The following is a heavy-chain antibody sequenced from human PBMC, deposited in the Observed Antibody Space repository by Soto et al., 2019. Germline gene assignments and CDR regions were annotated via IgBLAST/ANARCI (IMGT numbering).Heavy chain of an antibody. D-gene: IGHD3-22*01. CDR1: GGSISSGGYY. V-gene: IGHV4-31*03. CDR2: IYYSGST. Sequence: SETLSLTCTVSGGSISSGGYYWSWIRQHPGKGLEWIGYIYYSGSTYYNPSLKSRVTISVDTSKNQFSLKLSSVTAADTAVYYCAGYDYYDSSGYYAFDIWGQGTTVTVSS. CDR3: AGYDYYDSSGYYAFDI. J-gene: IGHJ3*02.